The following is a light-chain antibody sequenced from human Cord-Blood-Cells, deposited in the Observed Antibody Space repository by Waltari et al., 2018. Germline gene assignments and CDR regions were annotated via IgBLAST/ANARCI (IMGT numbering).Light chain of an antibody. CDR2: VGTGGIVG. V-gene: IGLV9-49*01. CDR3: GADHGSGSNFVV. CDR1: SRHSNYK. Sequence: QPVLTQPPSASASLGASVTLTCTLSSRHSNYKVDWYQQRPGKGPRFVMRVGTGGIVGSKGDGIPDRFSVLGSGLNRYLTIKNIQEEDESDYHCGADHGSGSNFVVFGGGTKLTVL. J-gene: IGLJ2*01.